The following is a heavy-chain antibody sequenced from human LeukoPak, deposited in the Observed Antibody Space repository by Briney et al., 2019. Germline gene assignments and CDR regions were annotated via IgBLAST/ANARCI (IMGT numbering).Heavy chain of an antibody. CDR3: AKGSGPPWFDP. J-gene: IGHJ5*02. D-gene: IGHD2-8*02. V-gene: IGHV4-38-2*02. CDR2: IYHVGSP. Sequence: PSETLSLTCSVSGYPISSTYYWGWIRQTPGKGLEWIGTIYHVGSPYYSPSLKSRVTISLYTAENQFSLRLDSVTAADTAVYYCAKGSGPPWFDPWGQGILVTVSS. CDR1: GYPISSTYY.